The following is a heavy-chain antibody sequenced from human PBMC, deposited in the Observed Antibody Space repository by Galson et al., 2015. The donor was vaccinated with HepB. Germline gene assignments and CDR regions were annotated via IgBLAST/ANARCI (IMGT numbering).Heavy chain of an antibody. V-gene: IGHV3-30*18. CDR3: AKGASPYYYYYGMDV. CDR2: ISYDGSNK. J-gene: IGHJ6*02. Sequence: SLRLSCAASGFTFSSYGMHWVRQAPGKGLEWVAVISYDGSNKYYADSVKGRFTISRDNSKNTLYLQMSSLRAEDTAVYYCAKGASPYYYYYGMDVWGQGTTVTVSS. CDR1: GFTFSSYG.